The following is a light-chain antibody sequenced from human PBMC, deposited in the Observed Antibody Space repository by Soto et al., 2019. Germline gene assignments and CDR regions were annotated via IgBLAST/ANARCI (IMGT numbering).Light chain of an antibody. Sequence: EIVMTQSPATLSVSPGKRATLSWRASQSVSSSLAWYQQKPGQAPRLLIYGASTRATGIPARFSGSGSGTEFTLTISSLQAEDFAVYYCHQYNNSPGYTFGQGTKLEIK. CDR1: QSVSSS. CDR2: GAS. J-gene: IGKJ2*01. CDR3: HQYNNSPGYT. V-gene: IGKV3-15*01.